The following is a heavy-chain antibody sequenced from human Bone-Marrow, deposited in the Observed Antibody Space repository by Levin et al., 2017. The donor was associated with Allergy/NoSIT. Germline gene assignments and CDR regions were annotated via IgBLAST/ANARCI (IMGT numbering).Heavy chain of an antibody. CDR2: VYYTGAT. CDR1: GGSISTYY. V-gene: IGHV4-59*01. Sequence: RPSETLSLTCTVSGGSISTYYWAWIRQPPGKGLEMIGYVYYTGATNYNPSLKSRVTISLDTSKNQFSLKLNSVTAADTAVYYCARAGMSWRGGYHFDNWGQGALVTVSS. J-gene: IGHJ4*02. D-gene: IGHD3-22*01. CDR3: ARAGMSWRGGYHFDN.